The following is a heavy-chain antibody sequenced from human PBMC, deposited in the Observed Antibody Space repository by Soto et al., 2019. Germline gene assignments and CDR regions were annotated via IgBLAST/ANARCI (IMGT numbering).Heavy chain of an antibody. D-gene: IGHD3-10*01. CDR1: GYTFTSYD. J-gene: IGHJ3*02. Sequence: QVQLVQSGAEVKKPGASVKVSCKASGYTFTSYDINWVRQATGQGLEWMGWMNPNSGNTGYAQKFQGRATMTRNTSISTAYMELSSLRSEATAVYYCASGINYYASGDDAFDIWGQGTMVTVSS. CDR3: ASGINYYASGDDAFDI. V-gene: IGHV1-8*01. CDR2: MNPNSGNT.